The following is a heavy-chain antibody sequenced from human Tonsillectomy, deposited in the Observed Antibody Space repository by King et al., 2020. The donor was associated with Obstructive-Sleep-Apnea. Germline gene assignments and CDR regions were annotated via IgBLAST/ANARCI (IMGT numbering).Heavy chain of an antibody. CDR1: GCNSNDYA. Sequence: VQLVESGGGLVQPGRSLRLSCEASGCNSNDYAMRGVRQAPGKGLEWVSGIYWDGSGTGYADFGKGRFTISRENAKSSLYLQRNNLKAEDTAVYYCGKDISPGGMDVWGQGTTVTVSS. J-gene: IGHJ6*02. D-gene: IGHD1-14*01. V-gene: IGHV3-9*01. CDR2: IYWDGSGT. CDR3: GKDISPGGMDV.